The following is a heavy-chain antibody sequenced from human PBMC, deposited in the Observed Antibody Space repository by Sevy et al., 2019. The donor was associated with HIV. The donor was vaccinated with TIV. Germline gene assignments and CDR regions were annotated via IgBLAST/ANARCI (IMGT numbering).Heavy chain of an antibody. CDR3: ARATGTEALDAFDI. D-gene: IGHD1-1*01. J-gene: IGHJ3*02. CDR1: GFSFSDYC. CDR2: ISDSSFYI. V-gene: IGHV3-21*01. Sequence: GGSLRLSCAASGFSFSDYCVNWVRQAPGKGLESVSSISDSSFYIYYADSVKGRFTISRDNAKNSLYLQMNSLSAEDTAVYYCARATGTEALDAFDIWGQGTMVTVSS.